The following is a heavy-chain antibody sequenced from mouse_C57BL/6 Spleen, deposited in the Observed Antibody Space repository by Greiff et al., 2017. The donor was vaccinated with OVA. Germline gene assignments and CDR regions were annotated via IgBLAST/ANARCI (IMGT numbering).Heavy chain of an antibody. D-gene: IGHD4-1*01. Sequence: VQLQQPGAELVRPGTSVKLSCKASGYTFTSYWMPWVKQRPGTGLEWIGVIDPSDSYNTSNQKFKGKATLTVDTSSCPAYMQLSSLTSDDSAVYYCARYWSYAMDYWGQGTSVTVSS. CDR1: GYTFTSYW. V-gene: IGHV1-59*01. CDR3: ARYWSYAMDY. J-gene: IGHJ4*01. CDR2: IDPSDSYN.